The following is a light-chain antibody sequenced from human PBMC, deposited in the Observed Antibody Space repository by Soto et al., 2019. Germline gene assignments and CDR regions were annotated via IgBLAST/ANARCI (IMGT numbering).Light chain of an antibody. Sequence: DIQMTQSPSSLSASVGDSVIITCRASQSIGSRLSWYQQKPGKAPNLLIYAASRLRSGVPSRFSGTEYGTDVTLNISDLQPDDFANYYCQRAYRRVKFGNGTRVAIK. CDR3: QRAYRRVK. CDR1: QSIGSR. J-gene: IGKJ1*01. CDR2: AAS. V-gene: IGKV1-39*01.